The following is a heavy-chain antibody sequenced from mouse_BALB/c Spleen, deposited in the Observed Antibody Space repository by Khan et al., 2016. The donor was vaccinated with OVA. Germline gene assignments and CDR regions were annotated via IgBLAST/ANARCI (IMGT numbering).Heavy chain of an antibody. CDR1: GDSITSGY. Sequence: EVQLQESGPSLVKPSQTLSLTCSVTGDSITSGYWSWIRKFPGNKLEYMGYMIYTGYTAYNPSLKSRIAITPHTSKNQYYLQLNSGTAEDTATYYCARWTYRYAFAYWGQGTLVTVSA. CDR2: MIYTGYT. J-gene: IGHJ3*01. CDR3: ARWTYRYAFAY. V-gene: IGHV3-8*02. D-gene: IGHD2-14*01.